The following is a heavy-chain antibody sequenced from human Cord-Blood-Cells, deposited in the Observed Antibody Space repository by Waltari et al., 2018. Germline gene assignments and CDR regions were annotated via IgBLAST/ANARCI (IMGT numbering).Heavy chain of an antibody. J-gene: IGHJ4*02. CDR1: GFTFSSYS. V-gene: IGHV3-21*01. CDR3: ARGGGSGYYFDY. Sequence: EVQLVESGGGLVKPGGSLRLSCAASGFTFSSYSMNWVRQAPGKGLELVSSIGSSRSYLYYADSLKGRFTISRDNAKNSLYLQMNSLRAEDTAVYYCARGGGSGYYFDYWGQGTLVTVSS. CDR2: IGSSRSYL. D-gene: IGHD3-22*01.